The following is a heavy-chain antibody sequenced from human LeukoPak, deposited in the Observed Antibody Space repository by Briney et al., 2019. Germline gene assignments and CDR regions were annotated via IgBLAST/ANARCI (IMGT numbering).Heavy chain of an antibody. J-gene: IGHJ4*02. Sequence: GRSLRLSCAASGFTFSSYAMHWVRQAPGKGLEWVAVISYDGSNKYYADPVKGRFIISRDNSKNTLYLQMNSLRAEDTAVYYCARASSWWSVPLDYWGQGTLVTVSS. V-gene: IGHV3-30-3*01. CDR2: ISYDGSNK. CDR1: GFTFSSYA. D-gene: IGHD6-13*01. CDR3: ARASSWWSVPLDY.